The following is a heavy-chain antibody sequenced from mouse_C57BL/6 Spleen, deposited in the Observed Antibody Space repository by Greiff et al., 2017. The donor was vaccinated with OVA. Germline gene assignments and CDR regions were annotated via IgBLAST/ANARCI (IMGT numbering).Heavy chain of an antibody. Sequence: VHLVESGAELARPGASVKLSCKASGYTFTSYGISWVKQRTGQGLEWIGEIYPRSGNTYYNEKFKGKATLTADKSSSTAYMELRSLTSEDSAVYFCARGKVPYDPYAMDYWGQGTSVTVSS. V-gene: IGHV1-81*01. CDR1: GYTFTSYG. D-gene: IGHD2-12*01. J-gene: IGHJ4*01. CDR3: ARGKVPYDPYAMDY. CDR2: IYPRSGNT.